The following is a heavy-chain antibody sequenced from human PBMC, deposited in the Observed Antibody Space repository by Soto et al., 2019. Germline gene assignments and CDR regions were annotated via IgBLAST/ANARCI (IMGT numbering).Heavy chain of an antibody. D-gene: IGHD3-3*01. Sequence: ASVKVSCKASGYTFTGYYMHWVRQAPGQGLEWMGWINPNSGGTNYAQKFQGWVTMTRDTSISTAYMELSRLRSDDTAVYYCARGLLLRFLEWSQGYYATDVWGQGTTVTVSS. CDR2: INPNSGGT. CDR3: ARGLLLRFLEWSQGYYATDV. V-gene: IGHV1-2*04. J-gene: IGHJ6*02. CDR1: GYTFTGYY.